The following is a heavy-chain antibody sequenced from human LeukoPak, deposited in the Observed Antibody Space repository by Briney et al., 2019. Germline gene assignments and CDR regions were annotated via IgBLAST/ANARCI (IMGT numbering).Heavy chain of an antibody. CDR2: IYYSGST. J-gene: IGHJ4*02. Sequence: SETLSLTCTVSGGSISSYYVSWIRQPPGKGLEGSGYIYYSGSTNYNTSLKSRVTISVDTSKNQFSLKLSSVTAADTAVSYCARGGYSYDSSGSPGLFDYWGQGTLVTVSS. CDR1: GGSISSYY. CDR3: ARGGYSYDSSGSPGLFDY. D-gene: IGHD3-22*01. V-gene: IGHV4-59*01.